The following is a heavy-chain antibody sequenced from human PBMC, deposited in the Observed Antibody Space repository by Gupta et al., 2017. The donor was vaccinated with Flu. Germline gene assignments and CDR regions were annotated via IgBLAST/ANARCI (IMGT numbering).Heavy chain of an antibody. J-gene: IGHJ6*03. V-gene: IGHV1-69*01. CDR2: IIPIFGTA. D-gene: IGHD1-7*01. CDR3: ASATTSSYYYYMDV. Sequence: QAPGQGLEWMGGIIPIFGTANYAQKFQGRVTITADESTSTAYMELSSLRSEDTAVYYCASATTSSYYYYMDVWGKGTTVTVSS.